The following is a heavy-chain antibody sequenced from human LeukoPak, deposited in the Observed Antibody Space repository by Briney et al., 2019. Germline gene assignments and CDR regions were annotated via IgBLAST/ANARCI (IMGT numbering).Heavy chain of an antibody. CDR1: GGTFSSYA. Sequence: SVKVSCKASGGTFSSYAISWVRQAPGQGLEWMGGIIPIFATANYAQKFQGRVTITADESTSTAYMELSSLRSEDTAVYYCAREWGHRAVGAFDIWGQGTMVTVSS. J-gene: IGHJ3*02. V-gene: IGHV1-69*13. CDR2: IIPIFATA. D-gene: IGHD3-16*01. CDR3: AREWGHRAVGAFDI.